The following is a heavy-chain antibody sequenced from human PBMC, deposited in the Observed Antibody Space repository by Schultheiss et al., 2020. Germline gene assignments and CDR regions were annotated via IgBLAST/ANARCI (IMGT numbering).Heavy chain of an antibody. CDR3: ALTSGYDFWSGYPVIDY. CDR1: GGSFSGYY. CDR2: IYYSGST. D-gene: IGHD3-3*01. J-gene: IGHJ4*02. V-gene: IGHV4-59*08. Sequence: SETLSLTCAVYGGSFSGYYWSWIRQPPGKGLEWIGYIYYSGSTNYNPSLKSRVTISVDTSKNQFSLKLSSVTAADTAVYYCALTSGYDFWSGYPVIDYWGQGTLVTVSS.